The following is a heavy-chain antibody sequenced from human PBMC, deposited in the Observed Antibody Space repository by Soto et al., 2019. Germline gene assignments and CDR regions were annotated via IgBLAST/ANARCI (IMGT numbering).Heavy chain of an antibody. CDR1: GFTFSSYA. CDR3: AKKGSYYGSGSYRFDY. Sequence: PGGSLRLSCAASGFTFSSYAMSWVRQAPGKGLEWVSAISGSGGSTYYADSVKGRFTISRDNSKNTLYLQMNSLRAEDTAVYYCAKKGSYYGSGSYRFDYWGQGTLVTVSS. CDR2: ISGSGGST. V-gene: IGHV3-23*01. D-gene: IGHD3-10*01. J-gene: IGHJ4*02.